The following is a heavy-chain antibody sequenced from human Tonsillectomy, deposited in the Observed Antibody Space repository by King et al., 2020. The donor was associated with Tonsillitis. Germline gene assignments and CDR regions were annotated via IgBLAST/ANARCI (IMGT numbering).Heavy chain of an antibody. Sequence: VQLVESGGGLVQPWGSLRLSCAASGFTFSSDSMNWVRQAPGKGLEGVSYISSSSSTIYYADSVNGRFTISSDNAKNSLYLQMNSLRAEDTAVYYCARTGRFDYWGQGTLVTVSS. CDR2: ISSSSSTI. CDR1: GFTFSSDS. J-gene: IGHJ4*02. CDR3: ARTGRFDY. D-gene: IGHD1-14*01. V-gene: IGHV3-48*01.